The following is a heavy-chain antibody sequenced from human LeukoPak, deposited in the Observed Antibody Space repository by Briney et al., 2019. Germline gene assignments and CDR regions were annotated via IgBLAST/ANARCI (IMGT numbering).Heavy chain of an antibody. V-gene: IGHV4-59*12. Sequence: SETLSLTCTVSGGSISSYYWSWIRQPPGKGLEWIGFIYYSGSTNYNPSLKSRVTISVDTSKNQFSLKLSSVTAADTAVYYCARGGFYYYDSSGYYVDYWGQGTLVTVSS. J-gene: IGHJ4*02. CDR3: ARGGFYYYDSSGYYVDY. D-gene: IGHD3-22*01. CDR2: IYYSGST. CDR1: GGSISSYY.